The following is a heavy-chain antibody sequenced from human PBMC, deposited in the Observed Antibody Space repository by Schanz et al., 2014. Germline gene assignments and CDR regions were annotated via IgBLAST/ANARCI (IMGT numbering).Heavy chain of an antibody. Sequence: EVQLVESGGGWVQPGGSLRLSCAASGFTFSSHWMHWVRQDPGKGLVWVARINSVGSNTDYADSVKGRFTISRDNAKNSLFLQMNSLRAEDTAVYYCARAGYDADNWFDPWGQGTLVTVSS. J-gene: IGHJ5*02. CDR2: INSVGSNT. V-gene: IGHV3-74*02. CDR3: ARAGYDADNWFDP. CDR1: GFTFSSHW. D-gene: IGHD2-2*01.